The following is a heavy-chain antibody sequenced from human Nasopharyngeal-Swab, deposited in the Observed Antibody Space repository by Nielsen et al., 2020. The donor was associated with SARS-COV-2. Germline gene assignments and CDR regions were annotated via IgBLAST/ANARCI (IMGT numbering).Heavy chain of an antibody. J-gene: IGHJ4*02. CDR1: GFSFTNYV. CDR3: ASPDYGDY. V-gene: IGHV1-3*01. Sequence: ASVKVSCKASGFSFTNYVIHWVRQAPGQRPEWMGWIYVGNGDTQYTPNFQGRVTFTRDTSANIAYMEMSSLTSEDTAVFYCASPDYGDYWGQGTLVTVSS. CDR2: IYVGNGDT.